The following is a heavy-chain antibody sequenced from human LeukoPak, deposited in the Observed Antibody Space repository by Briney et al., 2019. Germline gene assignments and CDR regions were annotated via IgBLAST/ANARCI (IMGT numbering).Heavy chain of an antibody. CDR1: GGTFSSYA. V-gene: IGHV1-69*13. CDR2: IIPIFGTA. Sequence: ASVKVSCKASGGTFSSYAISWVRQAPGQGLEWMGGIIPIFGTANYAQKFQGRVTITADESTSTAYMELSSLRSEDTAVYYCARGYSGSYFFDPWGQGTLVTVSS. D-gene: IGHD1-26*01. J-gene: IGHJ5*02. CDR3: ARGYSGSYFFDP.